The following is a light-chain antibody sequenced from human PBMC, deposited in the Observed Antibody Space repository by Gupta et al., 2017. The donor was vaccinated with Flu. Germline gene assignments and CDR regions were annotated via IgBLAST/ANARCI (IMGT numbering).Light chain of an antibody. Sequence: SALTQPASVSGSPGQSITISCTGSSSDIGSYSFVSWYQQHPGKASKLMIYDGSKWPSGVSHRFSGSKSGNTASLTISGLQEEDEADYYCCSDGGSGTYVFGPGTKVTVL. CDR1: SSDIGSYSF. CDR3: CSDGGSGTYV. CDR2: DGS. J-gene: IGLJ1*01. V-gene: IGLV2-23*01.